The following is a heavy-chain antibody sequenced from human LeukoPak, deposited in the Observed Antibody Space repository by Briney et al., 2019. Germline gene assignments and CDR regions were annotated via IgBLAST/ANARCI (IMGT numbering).Heavy chain of an antibody. V-gene: IGHV4-59*01. CDR1: GGSITGYY. D-gene: IGHD6-19*01. Sequence: PSETLFLTCTISGGSITGYYWSWIRQPPGKGLEWIGYIYYSGSTNYNPSLKSRVTISVDTSKNQFSLKLSSVTAADTAVYYCASGWYDAGGDHYWGQGTLVTVSS. CDR2: IYYSGST. J-gene: IGHJ4*02. CDR3: ASGWYDAGGDHY.